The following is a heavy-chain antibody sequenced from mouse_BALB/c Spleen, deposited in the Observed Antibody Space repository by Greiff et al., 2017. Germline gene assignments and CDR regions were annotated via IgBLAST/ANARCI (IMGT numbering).Heavy chain of an antibody. Sequence: EVQLVESGGGLVKPGGSLKLSCAASGFTFSDYYMYWVRQTPEKRLEWVATISDGGSYTYYPDSVKGRFTISRDNAKNNLYLQMSSLKSEDTAMYYCARDMHGSSYYFDYWGQGTTLTVSS. CDR1: GFTFSDYY. CDR2: ISDGGSYT. CDR3: ARDMHGSSYYFDY. D-gene: IGHD1-1*01. V-gene: IGHV5-4*02. J-gene: IGHJ2*01.